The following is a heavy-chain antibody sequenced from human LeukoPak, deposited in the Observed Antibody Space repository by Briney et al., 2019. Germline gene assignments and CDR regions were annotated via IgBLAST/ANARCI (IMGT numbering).Heavy chain of an antibody. D-gene: IGHD4-23*01. CDR1: GGSFSGYY. CDR2: INHSGST. Sequence: SETLSLTCAVYGGSFSGYYWSWIRQPPGKGLEWIGEINHSGSTNCSPSLKSRVTISVDTSKNQFSLKLSSVTAADTAVYYCASSYGGNSGFDYWGQGTLVTVSS. V-gene: IGHV4-34*01. J-gene: IGHJ4*02. CDR3: ASSYGGNSGFDY.